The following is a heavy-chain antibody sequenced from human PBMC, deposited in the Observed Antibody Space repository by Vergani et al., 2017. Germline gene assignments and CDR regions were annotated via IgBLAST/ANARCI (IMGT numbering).Heavy chain of an antibody. Sequence: QVQLQESGPGVVKPSQTLSLTCAVSGGSISSGDHCWTWIRQRPGKGLEWIGYIFYSGTTYDNPSLRSRLTLSVDTSQNQFSLKLRSVTAADTAVYYCARVDTQVPATSHFCYMDVWRKGTTVVVSS. CDR3: ARVDTQVPATSHFCYMDV. J-gene: IGHJ6*03. CDR2: IFYSGTT. V-gene: IGHV4-31*11. CDR1: GGSISSGDHC. D-gene: IGHD6-25*01.